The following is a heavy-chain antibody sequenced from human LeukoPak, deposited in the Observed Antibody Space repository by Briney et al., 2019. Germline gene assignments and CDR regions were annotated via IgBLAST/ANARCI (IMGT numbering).Heavy chain of an antibody. J-gene: IGHJ6*02. V-gene: IGHV1-2*02. CDR2: INPNSGGT. D-gene: IGHD4-17*01. CDR3: ARVPYGDYYSGMDV. CDR1: GYTFTGYY. Sequence: ASVKVSCKASGYTFTGYYMHWVRQAPGQGPEWMGWINPNSGGTNYAQKFQGRVTMTRDTSISTAYMELSRLRSDDTAVYYCARVPYGDYYSGMDVWGQGTTVTVSS.